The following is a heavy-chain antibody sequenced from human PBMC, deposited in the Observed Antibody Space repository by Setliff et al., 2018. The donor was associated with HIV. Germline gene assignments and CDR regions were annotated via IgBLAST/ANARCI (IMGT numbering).Heavy chain of an antibody. D-gene: IGHD2-8*01. Sequence: ASVKVSCKASGYTFTDYYIHWVRQAPGQGLEWMGRINPNSGGTNYAQKFQGRVTMTRDRSISTAYMELSRLIYADTAVYYCATKVYCTNGVCLDAFDTWGQGTMVTVSS. V-gene: IGHV1-2*06. J-gene: IGHJ3*02. CDR3: ATKVYCTNGVCLDAFDT. CDR1: GYTFTDYY. CDR2: INPNSGGT.